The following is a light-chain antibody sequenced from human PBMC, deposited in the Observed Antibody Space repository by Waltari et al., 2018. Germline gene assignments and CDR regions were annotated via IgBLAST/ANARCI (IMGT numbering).Light chain of an antibody. CDR3: SSYTSSSTLGV. V-gene: IGLV2-14*03. Sequence: QSALTQPASVSGSPGQSITISCTGTSSDVGGYNYVSWYQQHPGKAPKLMIYDVSKRPSGVSNRFAGSKSGKTASLTISGLQAEDEADYYCSSYTSSSTLGVFGGGTKLTVL. J-gene: IGLJ2*01. CDR2: DVS. CDR1: SSDVGGYNY.